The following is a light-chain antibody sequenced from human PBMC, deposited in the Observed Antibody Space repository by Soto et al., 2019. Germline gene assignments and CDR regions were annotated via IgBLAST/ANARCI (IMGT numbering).Light chain of an antibody. V-gene: IGLV1-51*01. CDR2: DNN. CDR1: SSNIGNNY. J-gene: IGLJ1*01. CDR3: GTWDSSLSPYV. Sequence: QSVLTQPPSVSAAPGQKVTISCSGSSSNIGNNYVSWYQQLPGTAPKLLIYDNNKRPSGIPDRFSGSKSGTSATLGITGLQTGDEADYYCGTWDSSLSPYVLGNGTKVT.